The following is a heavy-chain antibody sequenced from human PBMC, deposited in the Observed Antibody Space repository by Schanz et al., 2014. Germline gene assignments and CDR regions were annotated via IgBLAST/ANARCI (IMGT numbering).Heavy chain of an antibody. CDR3: ARPPHDSSGYYPFDY. CDR2: VSSSSSYT. V-gene: IGHV3-11*03. CDR1: GFTFSDYY. D-gene: IGHD3-22*01. J-gene: IGHJ4*02. Sequence: PGGSLRLSCAASGFTFSDYYMSWIRQAPGKGLEWVSYVSSSSSYTHYADSVKGRFTVSRDNAENALYLQMNSLRAEDTAVYYCARPPHDSSGYYPFDYWGQGTLVTVSS.